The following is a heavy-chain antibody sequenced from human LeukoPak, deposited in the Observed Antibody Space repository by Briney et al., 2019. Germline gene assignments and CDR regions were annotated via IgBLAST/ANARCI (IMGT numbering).Heavy chain of an antibody. V-gene: IGHV1-2*02. D-gene: IGHD3-10*01. CDR2: INPNSGGT. Sequence: ASVKVSCKASGYTFTGYYTHWVRQAPGQGLEWMGWINPNSGGTNYAQKFQGRVTMTRDTSISTAYMELSRLRSDDTAVYYCARDHGHYYGSGSYYISNWFDPWGQGTLVTVSS. J-gene: IGHJ5*02. CDR1: GYTFTGYY. CDR3: ARDHGHYYGSGSYYISNWFDP.